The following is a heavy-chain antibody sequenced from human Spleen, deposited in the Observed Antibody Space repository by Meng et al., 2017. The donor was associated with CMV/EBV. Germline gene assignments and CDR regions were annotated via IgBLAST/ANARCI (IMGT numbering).Heavy chain of an antibody. CDR2: IRFDGTNK. CDR1: GFTFDTYA. Sequence: GSLRLSCAASGFTFDTYAMHWVRQAPGKGLEWVANIRFDGTNKYHADSVKGRFTISRDNSKNTLYLQMNSLRAEDTAVYYCAKRGDSSGTYAMDVWGQGTTVTVSS. J-gene: IGHJ6*02. CDR3: AKRGDSSGTYAMDV. V-gene: IGHV3-30*02. D-gene: IGHD3-22*01.